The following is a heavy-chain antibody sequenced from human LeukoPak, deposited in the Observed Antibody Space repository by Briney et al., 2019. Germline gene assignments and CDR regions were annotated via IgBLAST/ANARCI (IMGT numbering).Heavy chain of an antibody. CDR2: IYYSGST. CDR3: ARSMATISEPFDY. CDR1: GASVSGDPYY. Sequence: PPETLSLTCTVSGASVSGDPYYWGWIRQPPGKGLEWIGYIYYSGSTNYNPSLKSRVTISVDTSKNQFSLKLSSVTAADTAVYYCARSMATISEPFDYWGQGTLVTVSS. J-gene: IGHJ4*02. V-gene: IGHV4-61*01. D-gene: IGHD5-24*01.